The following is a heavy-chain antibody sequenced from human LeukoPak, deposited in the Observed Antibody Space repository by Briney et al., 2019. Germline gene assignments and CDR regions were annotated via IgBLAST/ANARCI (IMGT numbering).Heavy chain of an antibody. V-gene: IGHV3-23*01. CDR3: AKGMTTSGYYYNGMDV. CDR2: ISDSGGST. J-gene: IGHJ6*02. D-gene: IGHD4-17*01. CDR1: GFTFSSYA. Sequence: GGSLRLSCAACGFTFSSYAMSWVRQAPGKGLEWVSAISDSGGSTYYADSVKGRFTISRDNSKNTLYLQMNSLRAEDTAVYYCAKGMTTSGYYYNGMDVWGQGTTVTVSS.